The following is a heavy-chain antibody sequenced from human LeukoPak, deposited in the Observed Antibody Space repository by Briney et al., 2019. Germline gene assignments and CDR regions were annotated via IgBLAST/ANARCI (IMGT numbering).Heavy chain of an antibody. D-gene: IGHD6-19*01. CDR3: AKDKQWLNYFDY. Sequence: GRSLRLSCAASGSTFSTYATGWVSQAPGKGLEWVGAIGGSGASTYYADSVKGRFTISRDNYKNKMYLQMNSLRAEDTAVYSCAKDKQWLNYFDYWGQGTLVTVSS. CDR1: GSTFSTYA. V-gene: IGHV3-23*01. CDR2: IGGSGAST. J-gene: IGHJ4*02.